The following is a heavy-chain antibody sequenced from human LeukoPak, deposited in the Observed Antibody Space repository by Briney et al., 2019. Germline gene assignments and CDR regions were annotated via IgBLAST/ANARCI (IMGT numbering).Heavy chain of an antibody. D-gene: IGHD5-12*01. CDR2: IYYSGST. CDR1: GGSISSYY. CDR3: ARVNRSGYDTDWFDP. J-gene: IGHJ5*02. Sequence: PSETLSLTCTVSGGSISSYYWSWLRQPPGKGLEWIGYIYYSGSTNYNPSLKSRVTISVDTSKNQFSLKLGSVTAADTAVYYCARVNRSGYDTDWFDPWGQGTLVTVSS. V-gene: IGHV4-59*01.